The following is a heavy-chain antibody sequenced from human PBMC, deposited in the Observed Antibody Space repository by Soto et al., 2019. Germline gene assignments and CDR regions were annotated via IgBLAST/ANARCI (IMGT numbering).Heavy chain of an antibody. J-gene: IGHJ4*02. CDR3: VRGGGGGLFEH. D-gene: IGHD2-21*01. CDR2: ISPKSTYR. CDR1: GFPFSYYY. V-gene: IGHV3-11*06. Sequence: GGSLRLSCPTSGFPFSYYYMSWIRQAPGKGLEWLSHISPKSTYRNYADSVKGRFTISRDNTKRSLFLQMNSLGVEDTAVYYCVRGGGGGLFEHRGQGVLVTVSS.